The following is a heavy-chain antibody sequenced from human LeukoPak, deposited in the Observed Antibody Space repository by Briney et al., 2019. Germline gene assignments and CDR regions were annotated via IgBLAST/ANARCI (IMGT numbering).Heavy chain of an antibody. CDR2: IYTSGST. V-gene: IGHV4-4*07. CDR3: ASTQYSSGWSWFDN. D-gene: IGHD6-19*01. CDR1: GGSISSYY. Sequence: SETLSLTCTVSGGSISSYYWSWIRQPAGKGLEWIGRIYTSGSTNYNPSLKSRVTMSVDTSKNQFSLKLSSVTAADTAVYYCASTQYSSGWSWFDNWGQGTLVTVSS. J-gene: IGHJ4*02.